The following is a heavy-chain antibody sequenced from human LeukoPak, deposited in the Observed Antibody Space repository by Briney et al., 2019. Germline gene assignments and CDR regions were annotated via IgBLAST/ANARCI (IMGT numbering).Heavy chain of an antibody. Sequence: GGSLRLSCAASGFTFSSYAMHRVRQAPGKGLEWVAVISYDGSNKYYADSVKGRFTISRDNSKNTLYLQMNSLRAEDTAVYYCARDRRYYYDSSTQMDYWGQGTLVTVSS. CDR1: GFTFSSYA. D-gene: IGHD3-22*01. V-gene: IGHV3-30-3*01. CDR2: ISYDGSNK. CDR3: ARDRRYYYDSSTQMDY. J-gene: IGHJ4*02.